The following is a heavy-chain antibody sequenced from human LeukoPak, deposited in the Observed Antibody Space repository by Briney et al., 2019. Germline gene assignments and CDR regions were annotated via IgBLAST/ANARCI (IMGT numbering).Heavy chain of an antibody. J-gene: IGHJ4*02. V-gene: IGHV3-7*01. CDR3: ARHPYYYGSGSYSFGY. Sequence: GGSLRLSCAASGFIFSSYWMSWVRQAPGKGLEWVANIKQDGSEKYYVDSVKGRFTISRDNAKNSLYLQMNSLRAEDTAVYYCARHPYYYGSGSYSFGYWGQGTLVTVSS. CDR2: IKQDGSEK. CDR1: GFIFSSYW. D-gene: IGHD3-10*01.